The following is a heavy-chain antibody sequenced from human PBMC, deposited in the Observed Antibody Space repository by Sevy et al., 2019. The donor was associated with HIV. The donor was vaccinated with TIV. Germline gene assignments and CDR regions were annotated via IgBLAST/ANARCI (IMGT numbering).Heavy chain of an antibody. CDR3: AGERITMVEGVFITTYYHYGMDV. D-gene: IGHD3-10*01. Sequence: ASVKVSCKASGYTFSNYYMDWVRQAPGQGLEWMGRINPNSGGTNYAQKFQGRVTMTRDTSIRPAYLELTRLRSDDTAVYYCAGERITMVEGVFITTYYHYGMDVWGQGTTVTVSS. V-gene: IGHV1-2*06. CDR2: INPNSGGT. CDR1: GYTFSNYY. J-gene: IGHJ6*02.